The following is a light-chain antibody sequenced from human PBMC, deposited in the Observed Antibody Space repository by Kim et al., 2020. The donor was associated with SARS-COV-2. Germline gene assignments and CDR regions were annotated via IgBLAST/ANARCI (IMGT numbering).Light chain of an antibody. V-gene: IGKV3-15*01. CDR2: GAS. Sequence: EIVMTPSPATLSVSPGERATLSCRASQSVSSNLAWYQQKPGQAPRLLIYGASTRATGIPARFSGSGSGTEFTLTISSLQSEDFAVYYCQQYNNSPPLTVGGATKVDIK. J-gene: IGKJ4*01. CDR1: QSVSSN. CDR3: QQYNNSPPLT.